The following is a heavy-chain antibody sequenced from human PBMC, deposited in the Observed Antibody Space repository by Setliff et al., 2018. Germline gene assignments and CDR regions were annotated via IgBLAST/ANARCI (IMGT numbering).Heavy chain of an antibody. CDR2: INRRGST. CDR3: ARMSGFLYMDV. Sequence: SETLSLTCSVSGGSISSGSDYWTWIRQPAGKGLEWIGHINRRGSTNFSPSLKSRVTISLDTSKNQFSLKLSSVTAADTAVYYCARMSGFLYMDVWGKGTTVTVSS. J-gene: IGHJ6*03. D-gene: IGHD6-25*01. V-gene: IGHV4-61*09. CDR1: GGSISSGSDY.